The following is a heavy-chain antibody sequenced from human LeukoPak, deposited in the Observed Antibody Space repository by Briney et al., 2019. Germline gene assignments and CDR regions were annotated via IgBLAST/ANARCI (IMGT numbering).Heavy chain of an antibody. CDR1: GGSFSGYY. CDR2: INHSGST. Sequence: SETLSLTCAVYGGSFSGYYWSWIRQPPGKGLEWIGEINHSGSTNYNPSLKSRVTISVDTSKNQFSLKLSSVTAADTAVYYCARVSSGSSLTYFDYWGQGTLVTVSS. V-gene: IGHV4-34*01. J-gene: IGHJ4*02. CDR3: ARVSSGSSLTYFDY. D-gene: IGHD1-26*01.